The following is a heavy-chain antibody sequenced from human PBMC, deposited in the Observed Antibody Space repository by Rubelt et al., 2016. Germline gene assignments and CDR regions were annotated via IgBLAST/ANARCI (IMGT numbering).Heavy chain of an antibody. J-gene: IGHJ4*02. V-gene: IGHV3-30*04. Sequence: QVQLVESGGGVVQPGRSLRLSCAASGFTFSSYAMHWVRQAPGKGLEWVAVISYDGSNKYYADSVKGRFTISRDNSKNTLYLQMNSLRAEDTAVYYCTSIVVVPAAISGFDYWGQGTLVTVSS. D-gene: IGHD2-2*01. CDR2: ISYDGSNK. CDR1: GFTFSSYA. CDR3: TSIVVVPAAISGFDY.